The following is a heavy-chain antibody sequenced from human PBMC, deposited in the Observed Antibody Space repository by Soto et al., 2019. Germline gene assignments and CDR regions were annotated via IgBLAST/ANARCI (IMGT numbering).Heavy chain of an antibody. V-gene: IGHV4-39*01. D-gene: IGHD3-10*01. CDR3: ATQEGSVRYVYTYHP. CDR2: IYYSGST. J-gene: IGHJ5*02. CDR1: VGSITSSSYY. Sequence: QLHLRESGPGLVKPSETLSLTCTVSVGSITSSSYYWGWIRQPRGNWLEWIGSIYYSGSTYYNPSHNSRLNIPVNTHKNQFSLQLTSGTAPDRAVYDWATQEGSVRYVYTYHPWGQGTVVTVSS.